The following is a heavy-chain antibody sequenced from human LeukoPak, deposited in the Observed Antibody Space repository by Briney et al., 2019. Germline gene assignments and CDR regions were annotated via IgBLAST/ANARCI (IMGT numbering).Heavy chain of an antibody. J-gene: IGHJ4*02. V-gene: IGHV4-4*07. Sequence: SETLSLTCTVSGVSISGYYWTWIRQPAGKGLEWVGRIYASGSTNYNPSLKSRVTMSVDTFKNQFSLKLSSVTAADTAVYYCAREPRESWYSSGGDRSFDYWGQGTLVTVSS. CDR2: IYASGST. D-gene: IGHD6-19*01. CDR1: GVSISGYY. CDR3: AREPRESWYSSGGDRSFDY.